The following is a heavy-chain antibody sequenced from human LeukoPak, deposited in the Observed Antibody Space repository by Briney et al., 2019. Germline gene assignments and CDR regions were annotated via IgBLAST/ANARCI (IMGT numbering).Heavy chain of an antibody. CDR3: ARDLRGRTTLTNWFDP. V-gene: IGHV3-53*01. Sequence: GGSLRLSCAASGFNFSSNYMSWVRQAPGKGLEWVSVIYSGGSTFYADSVKGRFTISRDNSKNTLYLQMNSLRAEDTAVYYCARDLRGRTTLTNWFDPWGQGTPVTVSS. J-gene: IGHJ5*02. CDR1: GFNFSSNY. D-gene: IGHD1/OR15-1a*01. CDR2: IYSGGST.